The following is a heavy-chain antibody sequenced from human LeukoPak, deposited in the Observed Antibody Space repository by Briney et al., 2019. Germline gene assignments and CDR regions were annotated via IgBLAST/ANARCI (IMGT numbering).Heavy chain of an antibody. J-gene: IGHJ4*02. CDR2: IWYDGSNK. Sequence: PRGSLRLSCAASGFTFSSYGMHWVRQAPGKGLEWVAVIWYDGSNKYYADSVKGRFTISRDNSKNTLYLQMSSLRAEDTAVYYCARDELMFGGVDYFDYWGQGTLVTVSS. V-gene: IGHV3-33*01. CDR1: GFTFSSYG. D-gene: IGHD3-16*01. CDR3: ARDELMFGGVDYFDY.